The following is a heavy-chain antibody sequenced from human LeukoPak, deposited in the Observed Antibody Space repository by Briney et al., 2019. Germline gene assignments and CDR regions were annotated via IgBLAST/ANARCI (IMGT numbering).Heavy chain of an antibody. J-gene: IGHJ4*02. CDR3: ARLLGNYADY. D-gene: IGHD3-16*01. CDR1: GDSISSYY. Sequence: SETLSLTCSVAGDSISSYYWSWIRQPPGKGLEWIGYIWTSESTNHNPSLKSRVTMSVDTSKNQFYLRLNSVTAADTAVYYCARLLGNYADYWGQGALVTVSS. CDR2: IWTSEST. V-gene: IGHV4-4*09.